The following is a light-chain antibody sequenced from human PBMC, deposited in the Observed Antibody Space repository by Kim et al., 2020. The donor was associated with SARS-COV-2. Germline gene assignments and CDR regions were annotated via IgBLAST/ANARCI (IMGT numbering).Light chain of an antibody. CDR2: KAT. J-gene: IGKJ1*01. CDR3: HKYSSNNPT. Sequence: DIQLTQSPSTLSASVGDRVAITCRASQSINRWLAWYQQKPGKDPKLLISKATNLESGVPSRFSGSGSGTEFTLTISILHTDEFATYVSHKYSSNNPTLGQRAKVGIK. V-gene: IGKV1-5*03. CDR1: QSINRW.